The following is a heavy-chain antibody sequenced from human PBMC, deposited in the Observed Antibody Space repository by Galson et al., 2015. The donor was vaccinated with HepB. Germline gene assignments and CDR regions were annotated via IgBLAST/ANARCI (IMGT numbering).Heavy chain of an antibody. CDR3: ARGVSSRRVVVVPAERDYYYYYGMDV. D-gene: IGHD2-2*01. CDR2: IYPGDSDT. J-gene: IGHJ6*02. CDR1: GYSFTSYW. V-gene: IGHV5-51*01. Sequence: QSGAEVKKPGESLKISCKGSGYSFTSYWIGWVRQMPGKGLEWMGIIYPGDSDTRYSPSFQGQVTISADKSISTAYLQWSSLKASDTAMYYCARGVSSRRVVVVPAERDYYYYYGMDVWGQGTTVTVSS.